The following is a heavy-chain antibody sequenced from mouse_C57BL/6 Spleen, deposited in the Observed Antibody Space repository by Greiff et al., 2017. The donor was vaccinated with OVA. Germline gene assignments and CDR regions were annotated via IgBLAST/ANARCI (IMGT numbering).Heavy chain of an antibody. D-gene: IGHD2-12*01. CDR3: TPYSYDEAWFAY. CDR2: IDPENGDT. CDR1: GFNIKDDY. V-gene: IGHV14-4*01. Sequence: EVQLQQSGAELVRPGASVKLSCTASGFNIKDDYMHWVKQRPEQGLEWIGWIDPENGDTEYASKFQGKATITADTSSNTAYLQLSSLTSEDTAVYYCTPYSYDEAWFAYWGQGTLVTVSA. J-gene: IGHJ3*01.